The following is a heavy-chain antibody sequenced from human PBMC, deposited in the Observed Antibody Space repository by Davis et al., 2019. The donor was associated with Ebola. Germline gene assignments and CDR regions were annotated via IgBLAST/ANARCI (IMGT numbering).Heavy chain of an antibody. V-gene: IGHV3-21*01. J-gene: IGHJ6*02. Sequence: GESLKISCAASGFTFSSYSMNWVRQAPGKGLEWVSSISSSSSYIYYADSVKGRFTISRDNAKNSLYLQMNSLRAEDTAVYYCARYSLSDTAMVPYYYGMDVWGQGTTVTVSS. D-gene: IGHD5-18*01. CDR2: ISSSSSYI. CDR3: ARYSLSDTAMVPYYYGMDV. CDR1: GFTFSSYS.